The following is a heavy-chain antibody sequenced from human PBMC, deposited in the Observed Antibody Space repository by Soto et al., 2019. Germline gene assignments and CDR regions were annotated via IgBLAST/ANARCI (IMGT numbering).Heavy chain of an antibody. V-gene: IGHV4-34*01. J-gene: IGHJ4*02. Sequence: SETLSLTCAVYGGFFIGYYWSWIRQPPGKGLEWIGEINHSGSTNYNPSLKSRVTISVDTSKNQFSLKLSSVTAADTAVYYCARAGYSGYDDYWGQGTLVTVSS. CDR1: GGFFIGYY. CDR3: ARAGYSGYDDY. D-gene: IGHD5-12*01. CDR2: INHSGST.